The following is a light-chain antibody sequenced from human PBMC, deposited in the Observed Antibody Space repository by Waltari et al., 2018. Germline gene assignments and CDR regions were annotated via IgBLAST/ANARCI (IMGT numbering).Light chain of an antibody. Sequence: QSVLTQPPSVSGAPGQRVTISCTGRSSNIGAGYDVHWYQHLPGSAPKLLIYDNINRPSGVPGRFSGSKSGTSASLAITGLQAEDEADYYCQSYDTSLSALVFGGGTKLTVL. CDR3: QSYDTSLSALV. CDR2: DNI. J-gene: IGLJ3*02. V-gene: IGLV1-40*01. CDR1: SSNIGAGYD.